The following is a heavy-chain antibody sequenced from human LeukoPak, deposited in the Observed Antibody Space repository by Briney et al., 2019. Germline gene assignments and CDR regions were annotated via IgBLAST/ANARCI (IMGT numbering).Heavy chain of an antibody. CDR1: GGSISSYY. D-gene: IGHD4-23*01. J-gene: IGHJ3*02. V-gene: IGHV4-59*13. Sequence: SETLSLACTVSGGSISSYYWSWIRQPPAKDLRWIGYIFYTGSTNYNPSLKSRVTISVLTSKNRFSLKLSSVTAADTAVYYCATLTGGDDAFDIWGQGTMVTVSS. CDR3: ATLTGGDDAFDI. CDR2: IFYTGST.